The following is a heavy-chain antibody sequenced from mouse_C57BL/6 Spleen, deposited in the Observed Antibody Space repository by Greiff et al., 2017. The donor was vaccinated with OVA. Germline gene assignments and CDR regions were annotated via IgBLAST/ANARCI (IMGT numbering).Heavy chain of an antibody. CDR1: GYTFTDYY. J-gene: IGHJ2*01. Sequence: VQLKESGPVLVKPGASVKMSCKASGYTFTDYYMNWVKQSHGKSLEWIGVINPYNGGTSYNQKFKGKATLTVDKSSSTAYMELNSLTSEDSAVYYCARVVATPLDYWGQGTTLTVSS. CDR3: ARVVATPLDY. CDR2: INPYNGGT. V-gene: IGHV1-19*01. D-gene: IGHD1-1*01.